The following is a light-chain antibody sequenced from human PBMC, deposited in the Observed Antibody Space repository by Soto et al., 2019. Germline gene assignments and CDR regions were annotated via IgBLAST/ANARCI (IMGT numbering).Light chain of an antibody. CDR3: KQSGNSPFT. CDR2: DAS. CDR1: QSISSDY. V-gene: IGKV3-20*01. J-gene: IGKJ3*01. Sequence: EIVLTQSPGTLSLSQGERATLSCKASQSISSDYVAWYQQRPGQSPRLLIYDASTSATGIPDRCSGSGSGTDFPLTITRLEPEDFAVYYCKQSGNSPFTFGTGTKVD.